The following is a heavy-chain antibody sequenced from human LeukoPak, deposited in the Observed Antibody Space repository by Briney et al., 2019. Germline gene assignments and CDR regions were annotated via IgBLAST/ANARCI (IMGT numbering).Heavy chain of an antibody. D-gene: IGHD6-6*01. Sequence: SQTLSLTCTVSGGSISSGGYYWSWLRQPPGKGLEWIGYIYHSGSTYYNPSLKSRVTISVDRSKNQFSLKLSSVTAADTAVYYCASGQLRDYFYYYMDVWGKGTTVTVSS. CDR1: GGSISSGGYY. CDR3: ASGQLRDYFYYYMDV. CDR2: IYHSGST. J-gene: IGHJ6*03. V-gene: IGHV4-30-2*01.